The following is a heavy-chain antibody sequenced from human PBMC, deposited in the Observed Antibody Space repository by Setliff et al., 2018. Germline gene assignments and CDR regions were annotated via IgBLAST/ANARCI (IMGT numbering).Heavy chain of an antibody. CDR3: ARRRDSYVDY. J-gene: IGHJ4*02. Sequence: PSETLSLTCTVSGGSISSYYWSWIRQPAGKGLEWIGSIYHSGSTYYNPSLKSRVTISIDTSKNQFSLKLTSVTAADTAVYYCARRRDSYVDYWGQGTMVTVSS. D-gene: IGHD3-16*01. CDR2: IYHSGST. CDR1: GGSISSYY. V-gene: IGHV4-59*04.